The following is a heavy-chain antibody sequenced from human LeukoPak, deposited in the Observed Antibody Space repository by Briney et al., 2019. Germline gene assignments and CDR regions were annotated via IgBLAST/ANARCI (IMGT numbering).Heavy chain of an antibody. Sequence: GGSLRLSRAASGFTFSNYAMSWVRQAPGKGLEWVSTISSSGDNTHYADSVKGRFTISRDNSKNTLFLQMNSLRAEDTAVYYCAKRHYYASGSPLHYFDYWGQGTLVTVSS. CDR3: AKRHYYASGSPLHYFDY. CDR1: GFTFSNYA. V-gene: IGHV3-23*01. J-gene: IGHJ4*02. CDR2: ISSSGDNT. D-gene: IGHD3-10*01.